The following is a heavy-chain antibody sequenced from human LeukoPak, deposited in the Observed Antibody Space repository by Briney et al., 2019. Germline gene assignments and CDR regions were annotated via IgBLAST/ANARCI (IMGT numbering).Heavy chain of an antibody. CDR3: ARDRYSSSSGNDY. CDR1: GFTFSSYS. V-gene: IGHV3-21*01. J-gene: IGHJ4*02. Sequence: PGGSLRLSCAVSGFTFSSYSMNWVRQAPGKGLEWVSSISSSSSYIYYADSVKGRFTISRDNAKNSLYLQMNSLRAEDTAVYYCARDRYSSSSGNDYWGQGTLVTVSS. CDR2: ISSSSSYI. D-gene: IGHD6-6*01.